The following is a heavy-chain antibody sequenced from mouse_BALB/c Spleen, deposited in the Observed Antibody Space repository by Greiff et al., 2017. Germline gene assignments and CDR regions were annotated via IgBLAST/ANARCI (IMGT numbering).Heavy chain of an antibody. CDR2: INPSTGYT. CDR1: GYTFTSYW. Sequence: VQLQQSGAELAKPGASVKMSCKASGYTFTSYWMHWVKQRPGQGLEWIGYINPSTGYTEYNQKFKDKATLTADKSSSTAYMQLSSLTSEDSAVYYCGRGGYGGAWFAYWGQGTLVTVSA. CDR3: GRGGYGGAWFAY. V-gene: IGHV1-7*01. J-gene: IGHJ3*01. D-gene: IGHD3-1*01.